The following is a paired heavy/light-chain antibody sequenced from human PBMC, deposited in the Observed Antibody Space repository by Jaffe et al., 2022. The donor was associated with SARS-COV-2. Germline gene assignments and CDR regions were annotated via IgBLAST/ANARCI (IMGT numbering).Light chain of an antibody. CDR3: LQHNSYPLT. V-gene: IGKV1-17*01. J-gene: IGKJ1*01. CDR2: AAS. Sequence: DIQMTQSPSSLSASVGDRVTITCRASQGIRNDLGWYQQKPGKAPKRLIYAASSLQSGVPSRFSGSGSGTEFTLTISSLQPEDFATYYCLQHNSYPLTFGQGTKVEIK. CDR1: QGIRND.
Heavy chain of an antibody. V-gene: IGHV3-9*01. CDR3: AKWAYDYYDSSAQGDDAFDI. CDR1: GFTFDDYA. CDR2: ISWNSGSI. D-gene: IGHD3-22*01. J-gene: IGHJ3*02. Sequence: EVQLVESGGGLVQPGRSLRLSCAASGFTFDDYAMHWVRQAPGKGLEWVSGISWNSGSIGYADSVKGRFTISRDNAKNSLYLQMNSLRAEDTALYYCAKWAYDYYDSSAQGDDAFDIWGQGTMVTVSS.